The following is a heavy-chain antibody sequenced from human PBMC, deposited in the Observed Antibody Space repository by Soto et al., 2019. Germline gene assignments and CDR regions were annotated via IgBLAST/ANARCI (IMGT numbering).Heavy chain of an antibody. V-gene: IGHV3-30-3*01. CDR1: GFTFSSYA. D-gene: IGHD1-26*01. CDR2: ISYDGSNK. CDR3: ARVYSGSYGPVYYYYGMDV. Sequence: PGGSLRLSCAASGFTFSSYAMHWVRQAPGKGLEWGAVISYDGSNKYYADSVKGRFTISRDNSKNTLYLQMNSLRAEDTAVYYCARVYSGSYGPVYYYYGMDVWGQGTTVTVYS. J-gene: IGHJ6*02.